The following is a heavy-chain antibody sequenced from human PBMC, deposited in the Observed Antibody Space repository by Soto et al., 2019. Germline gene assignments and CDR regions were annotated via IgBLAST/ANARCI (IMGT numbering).Heavy chain of an antibody. D-gene: IGHD2-2*01. J-gene: IGHJ5*02. Sequence: QVQLVQSGAEVKKPGSSVKVSCKASGGTFSSYAISWVRQAPGQGLEWMGGIIPIFGTANYAQKFQGRVKITADESTSTAYMELSSLRSEDTAVYYCARDRPGDCSSTSCYYNWFDPWGQGTLVTVSS. CDR3: ARDRPGDCSSTSCYYNWFDP. CDR1: GGTFSSYA. V-gene: IGHV1-69*01. CDR2: IIPIFGTA.